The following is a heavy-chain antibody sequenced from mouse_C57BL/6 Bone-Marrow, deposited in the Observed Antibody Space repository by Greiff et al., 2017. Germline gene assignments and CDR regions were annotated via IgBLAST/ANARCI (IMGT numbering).Heavy chain of an antibody. V-gene: IGHV1-39*01. J-gene: IGHJ2*01. CDR3: AKSPASTTVEAYSFDY. Sequence: VQLQQSGPELVKPGASVKISCKASGYSFTDYNMNWVKQSNGKSLEWIGVINPNYGTTSYKQKFKGKATLTVDQSSSTAYMQLYSLTSEDSAVDNCAKSPASTTVEAYSFDYWGQGTTLTVSS. CDR1: GYSFTDYN. CDR2: INPNYGTT. D-gene: IGHD1-1*01.